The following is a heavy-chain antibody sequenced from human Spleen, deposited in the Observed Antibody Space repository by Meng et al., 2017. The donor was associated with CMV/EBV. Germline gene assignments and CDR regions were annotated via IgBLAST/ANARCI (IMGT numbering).Heavy chain of an antibody. D-gene: IGHD5-24*01. CDR3: AREMAAYDY. J-gene: IGHJ4*02. CDR2: ISSSSSTI. V-gene: IGHV3-48*04. CDR1: GFTFSSYS. Sequence: GESLKISCAASGFTFSSYSMNWVRQAPGKGLEWVSYISSSSSTIYYADSVKGRFTISRDSARNSLYLQMDSLRAEDTAVYYCAREMAAYDYWGQGTLVTVSS.